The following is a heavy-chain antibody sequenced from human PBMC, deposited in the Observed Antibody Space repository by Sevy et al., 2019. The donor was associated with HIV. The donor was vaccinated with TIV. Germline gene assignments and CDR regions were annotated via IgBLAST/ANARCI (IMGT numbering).Heavy chain of an antibody. J-gene: IGHJ5*02. Sequence: SETLSLTCAVYDGSFSGYYWSWIRQPPGKGLEWIGYIYDSGRTNYNPSLKSRVTISVDTSKNQFSLKLNSVTAADTAVYYCARSLNNYDSSGYQMWFDHWGQGTLVTVSS. V-gene: IGHV4-59*01. CDR3: ARSLNNYDSSGYQMWFDH. CDR1: DGSFSGYY. D-gene: IGHD3-22*01. CDR2: IYDSGRT.